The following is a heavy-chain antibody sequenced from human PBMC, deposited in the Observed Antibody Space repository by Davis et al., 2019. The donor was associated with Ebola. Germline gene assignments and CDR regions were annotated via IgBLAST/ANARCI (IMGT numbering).Heavy chain of an antibody. CDR3: ATENWYRFES. V-gene: IGHV3-72*01. J-gene: IGHJ4*02. CDR2: SRNKENRYNT. Sequence: GESLKISCAVSGLPFSSYFMDWVRLTPGKGLEWVGLSRNKENRYNTEYAASVKGRFTISRDDSKNLLYLEMNGLRTEDTAVYYCATENWYRFESWGQGTLVTVSS. D-gene: IGHD1/OR15-1a*01. CDR1: GLPFSSYF.